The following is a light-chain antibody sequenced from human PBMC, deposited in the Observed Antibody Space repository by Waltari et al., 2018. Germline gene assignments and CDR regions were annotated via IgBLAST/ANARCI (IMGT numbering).Light chain of an antibody. CDR2: YDS. CDR1: NIGSKS. Sequence: SYVLTQPPSVSVAPGQTARITCGGHNIGSKSVHWYQQKPGQAPVLVIYYDSDRPSGIPERFSGSNSGNTATRTISRVEAGDEADYYCQVWDSSSDHVVFGGGTKLTVL. J-gene: IGLJ2*01. CDR3: QVWDSSSDHVV. V-gene: IGLV3-21*04.